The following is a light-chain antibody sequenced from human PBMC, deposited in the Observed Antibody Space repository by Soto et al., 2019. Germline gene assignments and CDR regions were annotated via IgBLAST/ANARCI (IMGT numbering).Light chain of an antibody. J-gene: IGKJ2*01. CDR2: AAS. CDR1: QGISSY. Sequence: AIRMTQSPSSLSASTGDRVTITCRASQGISSYLAWYQQKPGKAPKLLIYAASTLQSGVPSRFSGSGSGTDFTLTISCLQSEDFATDYCQQYYSYPYTFGQGTKLESK. V-gene: IGKV1-8*01. CDR3: QQYYSYPYT.